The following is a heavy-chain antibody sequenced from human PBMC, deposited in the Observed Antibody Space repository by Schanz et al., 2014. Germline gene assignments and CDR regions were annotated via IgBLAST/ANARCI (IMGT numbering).Heavy chain of an antibody. CDR1: GFTLSSYW. CDR3: ARVHHYDPSGWGYFDY. J-gene: IGHJ4*02. Sequence: EVKLVESGGGAVRPGGSLRLSCAASGFTLSSYWMHWVRQVPGKGLEWVSGISGSGGTTHYADSVEGRFTISRVNSKNTLYLRMKGLRAEDTAVYYCARVHHYDPSGWGYFDYWGQGALVTVSS. D-gene: IGHD3-22*01. CDR2: ISGSGGTT. V-gene: IGHV3-23*04.